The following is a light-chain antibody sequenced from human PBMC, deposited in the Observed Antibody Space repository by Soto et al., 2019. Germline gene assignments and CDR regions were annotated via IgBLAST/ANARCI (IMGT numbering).Light chain of an antibody. CDR3: QQYVNWT. Sequence: EIVLTQSPGTLSVSPGERATLSCRASQTISSNYLAWYQQKPGQAPSLLIYGTSSRATGIPDRFSGSGSGKNFNLNISRLEAEDSAIYYCQQYVNWTFGQGTKVEIK. CDR2: GTS. V-gene: IGKV3-20*01. J-gene: IGKJ1*01. CDR1: QTISSNY.